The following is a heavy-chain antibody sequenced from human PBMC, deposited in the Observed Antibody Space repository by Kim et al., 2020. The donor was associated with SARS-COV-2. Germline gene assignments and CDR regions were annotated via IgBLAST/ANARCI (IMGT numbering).Heavy chain of an antibody. V-gene: IGHV1-46*01. Sequence: ASVKVSCKASGHTFTSYHMHWVRQAPGQGLEWMGIINSNNLATSYAQKFQGRVTMTWDTSTSLVHMELSSLRTEDTAIYYCASDRHGSWSVDNWDQGTLV. J-gene: IGHJ4*02. CDR2: INSNNLAT. CDR1: GHTFTSYH. D-gene: IGHD1-26*01. CDR3: ASDRHGSWSVDN.